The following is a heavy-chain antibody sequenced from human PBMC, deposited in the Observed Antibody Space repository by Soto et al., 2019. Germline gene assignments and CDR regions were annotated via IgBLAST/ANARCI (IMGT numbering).Heavy chain of an antibody. CDR3: ARGGVESIYGMDV. V-gene: IGHV1-46*01. D-gene: IGHD3-3*01. J-gene: IGHJ6*02. CDR1: GYTFSSYY. Sequence: QVQLVQSGAEVKKPGASAKVSCKASGYTFSSYYVHWVRQAPGLGLEWMGIINPTAGATTYAQKFQGRVTMTRDTSTSTVYMELSSLRSEDTAVYYCARGGVESIYGMDVWGQGTTVTVSS. CDR2: INPTAGAT.